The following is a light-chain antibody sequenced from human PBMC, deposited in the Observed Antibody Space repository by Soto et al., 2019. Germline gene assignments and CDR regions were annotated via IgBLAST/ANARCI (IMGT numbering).Light chain of an antibody. J-gene: IGKJ1*01. CDR3: HPYSKWWT. CDR2: GAS. V-gene: IGKV3-15*01. CDR1: QSLSTN. Sequence: EIVMTQSPATLSVSPGERATLSCRASQSLSTNLVWYQQRPGQAPRLLIYGASTRDAGIPARFRGSGSGTEFTPTISSLQSEDFALYYCHPYSKWWTFGQGTKVEIK.